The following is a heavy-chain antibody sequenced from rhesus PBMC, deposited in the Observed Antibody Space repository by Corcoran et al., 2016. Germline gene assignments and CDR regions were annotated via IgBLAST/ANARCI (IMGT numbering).Heavy chain of an antibody. CDR2: IGGRSGRT. J-gene: IGHJ2*01. Sequence: QVQLQESGPGLVKPSETLSLTCAVSGYSISSGYGWSWIRQPPGKGLEWIGYIGGRSGRTNYNPALKRRVTISKDTTKNQVSLKLSSVTAADTALYYCARRSSYWYFDLWGPGTPITISS. CDR3: ARRSSYWYFDL. D-gene: IGHD4-29*01. V-gene: IGHV4-127*01. CDR1: GYSISSGYG.